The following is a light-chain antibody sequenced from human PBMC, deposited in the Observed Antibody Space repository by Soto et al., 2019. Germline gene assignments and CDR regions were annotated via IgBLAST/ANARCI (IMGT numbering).Light chain of an antibody. J-gene: IGLJ2*01. V-gene: IGLV2-14*01. Sequence: QSALTQPASVSGSPGQSITISCTGTSSDVASYNYVSWYQQHPGKAPKLMIYEVNNRPSGVSNRFSGSRSANTASLTISGLQAEDEAEYYCSSYTTSSNIVLFGGGTQLTVL. CDR2: EVN. CDR1: SSDVASYNY. CDR3: SSYTTSSNIVL.